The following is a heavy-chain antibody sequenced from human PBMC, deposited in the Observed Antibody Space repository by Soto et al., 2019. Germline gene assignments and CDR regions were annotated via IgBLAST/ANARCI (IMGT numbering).Heavy chain of an antibody. CDR2: INAGYGNT. CDR3: ARDTGDGTSDF. CDR1: GYTFSSYA. V-gene: IGHV1-3*01. D-gene: IGHD7-27*01. J-gene: IGHJ4*02. Sequence: ASVKVSCKASGYTFSSYAMHWVRQAPGQRLEWMGWINAGYGNTKSSQKFQDRVTISRDTSASTAYMELTSLRSEDTAVYYCARDTGDGTSDFWGQGTLVTVSS.